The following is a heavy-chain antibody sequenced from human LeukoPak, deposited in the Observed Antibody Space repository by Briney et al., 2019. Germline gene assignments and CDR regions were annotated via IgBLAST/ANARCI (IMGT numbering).Heavy chain of an antibody. Sequence: ASVKVSCKASGYTFTSYGISWVRQAPGQGLEWMGWISAYNGNTNYAQKLQGRVTMTTDTSTSTAYMELRSLRSDDTAVYYCARDLLVGAPEDDAFDIWGQGTMVTVSS. CDR1: GYTFTSYG. V-gene: IGHV1-18*01. D-gene: IGHD1-26*01. CDR3: ARDLLVGAPEDDAFDI. J-gene: IGHJ3*02. CDR2: ISAYNGNT.